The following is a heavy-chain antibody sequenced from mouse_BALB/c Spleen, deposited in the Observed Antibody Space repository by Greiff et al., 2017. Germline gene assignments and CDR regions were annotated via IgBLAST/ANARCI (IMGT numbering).Heavy chain of an antibody. CDR2: IYPGSGST. Sequence: QVQLKQSGPELVKPGASVKMSCKASGYTFTDYVISWVKQRTGQGLEWIGEIYPGSGSTYYNEKFKGKATLTADKSSNTAYMQLSSLTSEDSAVYFCARGTYYRYDWFAYWGQGTLVTVSA. CDR3: ARGTYYRYDWFAY. J-gene: IGHJ3*01. V-gene: IGHV1-77*01. D-gene: IGHD2-14*01. CDR1: GYTFTDYV.